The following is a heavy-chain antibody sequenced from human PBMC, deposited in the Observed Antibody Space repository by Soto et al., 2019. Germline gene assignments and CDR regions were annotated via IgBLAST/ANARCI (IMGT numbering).Heavy chain of an antibody. V-gene: IGHV1-69*13. J-gene: IGHJ4*01. CDR1: GGTFSSYA. Sequence: GASVKVSCKASGGTFSSYAIIWVRQAPGQGLEWMGGIIPIFGTANYAQKFQGRVTITADESTSTAYMELSSLRSEDTAVYYCSIPRYYNDYDFLDFSGQGTLVTVSS. CDR2: IIPIFGTA. CDR3: SIPRYYNDYDFLDF. D-gene: IGHD5-12*01.